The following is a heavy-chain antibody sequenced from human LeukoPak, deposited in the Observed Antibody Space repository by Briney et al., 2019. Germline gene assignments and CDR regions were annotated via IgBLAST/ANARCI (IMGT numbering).Heavy chain of an antibody. CDR1: GGSFSGYY. Sequence: SETLSLTCAVYGGSFSGYYCSWIRQPPGKGLEWIGEINHSGSTNYNPSLKSRVTISVDTSKNQFSLKLSSVTAADTAVYYCARAGRIMITFGGNWFDPWGQGTLVTVSS. J-gene: IGHJ5*02. CDR3: ARAGRIMITFGGNWFDP. CDR2: INHSGST. V-gene: IGHV4-34*01. D-gene: IGHD3-16*01.